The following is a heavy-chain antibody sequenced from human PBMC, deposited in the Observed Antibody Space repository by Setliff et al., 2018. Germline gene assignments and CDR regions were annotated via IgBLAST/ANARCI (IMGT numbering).Heavy chain of an antibody. CDR2: VDRSGNT. V-gene: IGHV4-39*01. CDR1: GDSISRSTYY. D-gene: IGHD3-22*01. J-gene: IGHJ4*02. Sequence: SETLSLTCTLSGDSISRSTYYWGWIRQSPGKGLDWIGTVDRSGNTFYNPSLNSRVTISVDTSKNQFSLKFTSVSAADTAVYSCARRDSTGYCGYSFDFWGQGTLVTVSS. CDR3: ARRDSTGYCGYSFDF.